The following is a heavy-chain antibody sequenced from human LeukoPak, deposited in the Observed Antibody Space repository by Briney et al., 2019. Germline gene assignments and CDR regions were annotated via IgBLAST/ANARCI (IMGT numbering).Heavy chain of an antibody. J-gene: IGHJ6*03. Sequence: ASVKVSCKASGYTFTNSDINWVRQATGQGLEWMGWMNPNSGNTGYAQKFQGRVTMTRNTSISTAYMELSSLRSEDTAVYYCARVSLARGYYYYYMDVWGKGTTVTVSS. CDR1: GYTFTNSD. CDR3: ARVSLARGYYYYYMDV. V-gene: IGHV1-8*01. CDR2: MNPNSGNT. D-gene: IGHD3-10*01.